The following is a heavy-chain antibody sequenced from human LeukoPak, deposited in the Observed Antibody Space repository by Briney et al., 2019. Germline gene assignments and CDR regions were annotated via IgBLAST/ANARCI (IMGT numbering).Heavy chain of an antibody. V-gene: IGHV3-66*01. CDR2: IYSGGST. J-gene: IGHJ4*02. CDR3: ARDPNSSSWYYFDY. CDR1: GFTVSTNY. D-gene: IGHD6-13*01. Sequence: GGSLRLSCAASGFTVSTNYMNWVRQAPGKGLEWASLIYSGGSTYYADSVKGRFTISRDTSKNTVYLQMNSLRAEDTAVYYCARDPNSSSWYYFDYWGQGTLVTVSS.